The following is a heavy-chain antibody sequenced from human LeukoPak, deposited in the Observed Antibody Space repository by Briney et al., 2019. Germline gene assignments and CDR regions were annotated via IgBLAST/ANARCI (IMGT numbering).Heavy chain of an antibody. CDR3: ARESGDFWSGYYYYGMDV. D-gene: IGHD3-3*01. CDR2: IIPILGIA. CDR1: GGTFSSYT. Sequence: SVKVSCKASGGTFSSYTISWVRQAPGQGLEWMGRIIPILGIANYAQRFQGRVTITADKSTSTAYMELSSLRSEDTAVYYCARESGDFWSGYYYYGMDVWGQGTTVTVSS. V-gene: IGHV1-69*04. J-gene: IGHJ6*02.